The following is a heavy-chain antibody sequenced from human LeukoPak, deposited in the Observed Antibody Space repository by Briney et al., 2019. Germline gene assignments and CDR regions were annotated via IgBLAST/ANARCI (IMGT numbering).Heavy chain of an antibody. J-gene: IGHJ4*02. CDR3: ARTTDLGNLDY. Sequence: SETLSLTCAVYGGSFSGYYWSWIRQPPGKGLEWIGEINHSGSTNYNPSLKSRVTISVDKSKNQFSLKLSSVTAADTAVYYCARTTDLGNLDYWGQGTLVTVSS. V-gene: IGHV4-34*01. D-gene: IGHD7-27*01. CDR2: INHSGST. CDR1: GGSFSGYY.